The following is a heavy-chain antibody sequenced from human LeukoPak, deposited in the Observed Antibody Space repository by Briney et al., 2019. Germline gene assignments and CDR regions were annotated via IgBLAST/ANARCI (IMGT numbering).Heavy chain of an antibody. Sequence: SETLSLTCTVSGGSISTYFWSWIRQPPGKGLEWIGYVYYSGSTNYNPSLKGRVTISVDKSENQFSLNLRSVTAADTAVYYCAAKTSVAPGALWGQGILVTVSS. CDR1: GGSISTYF. CDR2: VYYSGST. J-gene: IGHJ4*02. V-gene: IGHV4-59*12. CDR3: AAKTSVAPGAL. D-gene: IGHD2-15*01.